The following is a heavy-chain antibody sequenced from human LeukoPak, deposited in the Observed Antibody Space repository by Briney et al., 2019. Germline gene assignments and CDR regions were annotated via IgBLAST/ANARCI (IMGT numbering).Heavy chain of an antibody. D-gene: IGHD4-11*01. J-gene: IGHJ6*03. CDR2: INHSGST. CDR3: ARQATVYYYYYMDV. Sequence: SETLSLTCAVYGGSFSGYYWSWIRQPPGKGLEWIGEINHSGSTNYNPSLKSRVTISVDTSKNQFSLKLSSVTAADTAVYYCARQATVYYYYYMDVWGKGTTVTISS. CDR1: GGSFSGYY. V-gene: IGHV4-34*01.